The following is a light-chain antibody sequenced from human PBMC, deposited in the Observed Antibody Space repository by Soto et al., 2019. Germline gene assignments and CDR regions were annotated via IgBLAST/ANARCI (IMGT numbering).Light chain of an antibody. V-gene: IGLV2-8*01. J-gene: IGLJ1*01. Sequence: LTQPPSASGSPGQSVAISCTGTSSDVGGYKYVSWYQQHPGKAPKLMIYDVSKRPSGVPDRFSGSKSGNTASLTVSGLQAEDEADYYCSSYAGTHIVFGTGTKVTVL. CDR1: SSDVGGYKY. CDR3: SSYAGTHIV. CDR2: DVS.